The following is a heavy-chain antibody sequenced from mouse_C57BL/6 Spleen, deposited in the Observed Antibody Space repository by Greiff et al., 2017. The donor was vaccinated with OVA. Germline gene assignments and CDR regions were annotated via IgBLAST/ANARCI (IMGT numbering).Heavy chain of an antibody. D-gene: IGHD1-1*01. CDR3: TRERGYGSSYWFAY. J-gene: IGHJ3*01. CDR1: GFTFSSYA. V-gene: IGHV5-9-1*02. Sequence: EVHLVESGEGLVKPGGSLKLSCAASGFTFSSYAMSWVRQTPEQRLEWVAYISSGGDYIYYADTVKGRFTISRDHARNTLYLQMSSLKSEDTAMYDGTRERGYGSSYWFAYWGQGTLVTVSA. CDR2: ISSGGDYI.